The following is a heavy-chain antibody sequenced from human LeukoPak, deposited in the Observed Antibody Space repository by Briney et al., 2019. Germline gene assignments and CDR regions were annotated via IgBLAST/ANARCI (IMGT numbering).Heavy chain of an antibody. CDR2: IIPIFGTA. Sequence: GSSVKVSCKASGGTFSSYAISWVRQAPGQGLEWMGGIIPIFGTANYAQKFQGRVTITADESTSTAYMELSSLRSEDTAVYYCARVRGDRNYYYYMDVWGKGTTVTVSS. CDR3: ARVRGDRNYYYYMDV. V-gene: IGHV1-69*01. J-gene: IGHJ6*03. CDR1: GGTFSSYA. D-gene: IGHD3-10*01.